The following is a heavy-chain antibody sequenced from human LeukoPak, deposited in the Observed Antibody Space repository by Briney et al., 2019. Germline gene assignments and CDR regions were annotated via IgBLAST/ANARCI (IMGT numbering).Heavy chain of an antibody. J-gene: IGHJ3*02. CDR2: ISYDGSNK. CDR3: AKDRGDYYDSSGYYSGGFDI. V-gene: IGHV3-30*18. CDR1: GFTFSSYA. D-gene: IGHD3-22*01. Sequence: PGGSLRLSCAASGFTFSSYAMSWVRQAPGKGLEWVAVISYDGSNKYYADSVKGRFTISRDNSKNTLYLQMNSLRAEDTAVYYCAKDRGDYYDSSGYYSGGFDIWGQGTMVTVSS.